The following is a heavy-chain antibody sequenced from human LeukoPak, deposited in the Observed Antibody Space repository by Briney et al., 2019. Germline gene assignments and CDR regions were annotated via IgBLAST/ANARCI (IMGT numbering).Heavy chain of an antibody. D-gene: IGHD2-2*01. V-gene: IGHV4-59*12. Sequence: SETLSLTCTVSGGSISSYYWSWIRQPPGKGLEWIGYIYYSGSTNYNPSLKSRVTISVDTSKNQFSLKLSSVTAADTAVYYCARGRRVGYCSSTSCYSPRTYFDYWGQGTLVTVSS. CDR1: GGSISSYY. CDR3: ARGRRVGYCSSTSCYSPRTYFDY. CDR2: IYYSGST. J-gene: IGHJ4*02.